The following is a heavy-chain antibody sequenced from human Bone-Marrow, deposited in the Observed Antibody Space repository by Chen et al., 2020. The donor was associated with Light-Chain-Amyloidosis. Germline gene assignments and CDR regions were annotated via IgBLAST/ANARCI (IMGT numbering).Heavy chain of an antibody. CDR3: ARYEPHFSDSIISGYTA. Sequence: QVELQQWGAGLLKPSETLSLTCGIHNGPFGDDYWTWIRQPPGKGLQWIAEINHSGCANYNSSLKSPTTISVDKSKTQCSLGMISVTAADTAVYYCARYEPHFSDSIISGYTAWGQGTSVTVSS. V-gene: IGHV4-34*01. J-gene: IGHJ5*02. D-gene: IGHD5-12*01. CDR2: INHSGCA. CDR1: NGPFGDDY.